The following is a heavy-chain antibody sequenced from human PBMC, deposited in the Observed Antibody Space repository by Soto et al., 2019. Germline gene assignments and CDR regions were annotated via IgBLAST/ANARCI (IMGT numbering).Heavy chain of an antibody. CDR3: ARGGRNYNYGMDV. J-gene: IGHJ6*02. Sequence: QVQLQESGPGLVKPSETLSLTCTVSGGSISSYYWSWIRQPPGKGLEWIGYIYYRGSTNYNPSLKSRVTISVDTSNNQFSLKLSSVTAADTAIYYCARGGRNYNYGMDVWGQGTTVTVSS. CDR1: GGSISSYY. CDR2: IYYRGST. V-gene: IGHV4-59*01.